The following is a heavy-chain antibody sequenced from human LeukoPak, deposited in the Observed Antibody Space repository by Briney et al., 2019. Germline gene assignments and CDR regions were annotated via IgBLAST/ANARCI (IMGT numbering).Heavy chain of an antibody. CDR1: GGSINSSSYY. V-gene: IGHV4-39*07. D-gene: IGHD6-13*01. CDR3: ARDLRYSRFDI. Sequence: PSETLSLTCTVSGGSINSSSYYWGWIRQPPGKGLEWIGSIYYSGSTYYNPSLKSRVTISVDTSKNQFSLKLSSVTAADTAVYYCARDLRYSRFDIWGQGTMVTVSS. J-gene: IGHJ3*02. CDR2: IYYSGST.